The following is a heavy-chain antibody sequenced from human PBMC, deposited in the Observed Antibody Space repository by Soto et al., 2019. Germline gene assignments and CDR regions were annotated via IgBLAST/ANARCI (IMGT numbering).Heavy chain of an antibody. D-gene: IGHD2-15*01. CDR3: ARQYCSGGSCYTLDC. J-gene: IGHJ4*02. CDR2: INPSGGSS. CDR1: GYTFSSYY. V-gene: IGHV1-46*03. Sequence: ASVKVSCKASGYTFSSYYMHWVRQAPGRGLEWMGIINPSGGSSSYAPEFQGRVTMTRDMSTSTVYMELSSLRSEDTAMYYCARQYCSGGSCYTLDCWGQGTLVTVSS.